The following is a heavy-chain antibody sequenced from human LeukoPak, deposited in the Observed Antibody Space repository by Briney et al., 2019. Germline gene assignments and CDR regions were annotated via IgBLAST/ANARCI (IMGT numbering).Heavy chain of an antibody. V-gene: IGHV3-30-3*01. D-gene: IGHD1-1*01. CDR3: AREWGTGFDP. J-gene: IGHJ5*02. CDR1: GFNFSSYA. Sequence: GGSLRLSCAASGFNFSSYAMHWVRQAPGKGLEWVAVISYDGSNKYYADSVKGRFTISRDNSKNTLYLQMNSLRAEDTAVYYCAREWGTGFDPWGQRTLVTVSS. CDR2: ISYDGSNK.